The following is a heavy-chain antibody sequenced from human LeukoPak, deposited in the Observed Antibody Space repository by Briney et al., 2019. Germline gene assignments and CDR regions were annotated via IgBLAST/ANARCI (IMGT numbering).Heavy chain of an antibody. CDR1: GFTFSSYE. V-gene: IGHV3-48*03. J-gene: IGHJ3*02. CDR2: ISSSGSTI. CDR3: AKNLGENTIFGGVIIRDAFDI. D-gene: IGHD3-3*01. Sequence: GGSLRLSCAASGFTFSSYEMNWVRQAPGKGLEWVSYISSSGSTIYYADSVKGRFTISRDNAKNSLYLQMNSLRAEDTAVYYWAKNLGENTIFGGVIIRDAFDIWGQGTMVTVSS.